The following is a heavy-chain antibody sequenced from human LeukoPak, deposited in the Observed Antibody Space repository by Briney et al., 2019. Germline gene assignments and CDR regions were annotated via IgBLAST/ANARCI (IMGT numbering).Heavy chain of an antibody. Sequence: GRSLRLSCAASGFTFSNCAMFWVRQAPGTGLEWVALISYDGGNKYYADSVEGRLTISRDNSRNTLYLQMNSLRPKDTAMYYCARDFSGYNYGAGDALDLWGQGTVVTVSS. V-gene: IGHV3-30-3*01. J-gene: IGHJ3*01. CDR2: ISYDGGNK. CDR3: ARDFSGYNYGAGDALDL. CDR1: GFTFSNCA. D-gene: IGHD5-18*01.